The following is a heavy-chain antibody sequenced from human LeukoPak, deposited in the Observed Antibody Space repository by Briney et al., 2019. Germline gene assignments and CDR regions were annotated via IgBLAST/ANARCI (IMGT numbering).Heavy chain of an antibody. CDR3: ARLGTYYDILTGYLFDY. CDR1: GGSFSGYY. CDR2: INHSGST. J-gene: IGHJ4*02. D-gene: IGHD3-9*01. Sequence: SETLSLTCAVYGGSFSGYYWSWIRQPPGKGLEWIGEINHSGSTNYNPSLKSRVIISVDTSKNQFSLKLSSVTAADTAVYYCARLGTYYDILTGYLFDYWGQGTLVTVSS. V-gene: IGHV4-34*01.